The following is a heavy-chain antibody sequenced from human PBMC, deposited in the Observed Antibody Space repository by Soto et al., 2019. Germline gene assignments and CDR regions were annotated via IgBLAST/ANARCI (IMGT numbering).Heavy chain of an antibody. CDR3: ARLPSSSWYYGMDV. D-gene: IGHD6-13*01. J-gene: IGHJ6*02. CDR1: GGSISSGGYY. Sequence: PSETLSLTCTVSGGSISSGGYYWSWIRQHPGKGLEWIGYIYYSGSTYYNPSLKSRVTISVDTSKNQFSLKLSSVTAADTAVYYCARLPSSSWYYGMDVWGQGTTVTVSS. V-gene: IGHV4-31*03. CDR2: IYYSGST.